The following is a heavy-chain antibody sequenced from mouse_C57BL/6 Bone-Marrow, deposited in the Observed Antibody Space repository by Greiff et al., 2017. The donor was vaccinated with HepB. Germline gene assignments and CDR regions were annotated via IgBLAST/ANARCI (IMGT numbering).Heavy chain of an antibody. Sequence: VQLQESGPGLVQPSQSLSITCTVSGFSLTSYGVHWVRQSPGKGLEWLGVIWRGGSTDYNAAFMSRLSITKDNSKSQVFFKMNSLQADDTAIYYCASYDGYYGWYFDVWGTGTTVTVSS. CDR3: ASYDGYYGWYFDV. J-gene: IGHJ1*03. CDR2: IWRGGST. V-gene: IGHV2-5*01. CDR1: GFSLTSYG. D-gene: IGHD2-3*01.